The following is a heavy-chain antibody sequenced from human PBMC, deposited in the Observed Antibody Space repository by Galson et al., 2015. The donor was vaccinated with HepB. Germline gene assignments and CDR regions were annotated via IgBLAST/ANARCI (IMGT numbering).Heavy chain of an antibody. D-gene: IGHD3-22*01. V-gene: IGHV3-30*18. J-gene: IGHJ4*02. CDR3: AKDQSYYEDSSGFDY. Sequence: SLRLSCAASVFTFDNYGMHWVRQAPGKGLEWVAVITYDGIDEHYGSSVRGRFTISRDNSNNMVYLQMNGLRTEDTATYYCAKDQSYYEDSSGFDYWGQGTLVAVSS. CDR2: ITYDGIDE. CDR1: VFTFDNYG.